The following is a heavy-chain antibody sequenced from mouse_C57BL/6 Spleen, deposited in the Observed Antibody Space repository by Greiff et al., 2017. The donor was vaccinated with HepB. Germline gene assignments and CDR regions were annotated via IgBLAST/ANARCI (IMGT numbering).Heavy chain of an antibody. CDR3: ARIYYDYDVPFAY. J-gene: IGHJ3*01. CDR2: IHPNSGST. Sequence: QVQLKQPGAELVKPGASVKLSCKASGYTFTSYWMHWVKQRPGQGLEWIGMIHPNSGSTNYNEKFKSKATLTVDKSSSTAYMQLSSLTSEDSAVYYCARIYYDYDVPFAYWGQGTLVTVSA. CDR1: GYTFTSYW. D-gene: IGHD2-4*01. V-gene: IGHV1-64*01.